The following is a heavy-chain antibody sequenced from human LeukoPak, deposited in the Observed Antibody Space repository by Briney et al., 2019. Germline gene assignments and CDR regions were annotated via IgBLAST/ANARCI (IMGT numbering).Heavy chain of an antibody. Sequence: PSETLSLTCSVSGDSINNYYWTWIRQPAGKGLEWIGRMWNNENIKYNPSLESRVTMSIDTSKNQFSLKLNSVTAADTAVYYCARALGTVTPDDAFDIWGQGTMVTVSS. J-gene: IGHJ3*02. CDR3: ARALGTVTPDDAFDI. CDR1: GDSINNYY. CDR2: MWNNENI. V-gene: IGHV4-4*07. D-gene: IGHD4-17*01.